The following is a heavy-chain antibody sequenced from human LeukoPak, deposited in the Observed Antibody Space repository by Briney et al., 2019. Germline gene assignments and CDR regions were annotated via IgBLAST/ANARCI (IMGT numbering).Heavy chain of an antibody. J-gene: IGHJ4*02. CDR2: ISSSSSTI. V-gene: IGHV3-48*01. CDR1: GFTFSSYE. Sequence: GGSLRLSCAASGFTFSSYEMNWVRQAPGKGLEWVSYISSSSSTIYYADSVKGRFTISRDNAKNSLYLQMNSLRAEDTAVYYCASFPMGWELLGGSRSDYWGQGTLVTVSS. CDR3: ASFPMGWELLGGSRSDY. D-gene: IGHD1-26*01.